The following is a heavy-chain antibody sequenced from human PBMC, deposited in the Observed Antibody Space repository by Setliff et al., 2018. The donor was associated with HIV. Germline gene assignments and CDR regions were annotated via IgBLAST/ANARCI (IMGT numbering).Heavy chain of an antibody. D-gene: IGHD2-8*01. Sequence: SVKVSCKVSGGSFSSFAISWVRQAPGHGLEWMGGIIPMFGTTNYAQKLQGRVTLSADESTSTAYMELSSLRSEDTAVYYCATKVHCTNGVFLDAFDTWGQGTMVTVSS. CDR1: GGSFSSFA. J-gene: IGHJ3*02. CDR2: IIPMFGTT. V-gene: IGHV1-69*13. CDR3: ATKVHCTNGVFLDAFDT.